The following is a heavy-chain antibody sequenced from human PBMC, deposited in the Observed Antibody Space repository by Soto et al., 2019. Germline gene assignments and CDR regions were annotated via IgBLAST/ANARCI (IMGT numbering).Heavy chain of an antibody. CDR2: VFHSGDT. CDR1: GGSISGRNW. CDR3: TRLIYDSRLNYSYFDL. J-gene: IGHJ4*02. D-gene: IGHD3-22*01. Sequence: QVHLQESGPGLVKPSGTLSLTCVVSGGSISGRNWWSWVRQAPGKGLEWIGEVFHSGDTTYSPSRRSRVTISVDKSKNQFSLHLNSVTAADTAVYYCTRLIYDSRLNYSYFDLWGQGALVTVSS. V-gene: IGHV4-4*02.